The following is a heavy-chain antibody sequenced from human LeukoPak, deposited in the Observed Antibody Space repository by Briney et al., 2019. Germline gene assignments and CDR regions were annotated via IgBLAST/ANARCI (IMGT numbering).Heavy chain of an antibody. Sequence: SVKVSCKASGYTFTGYYMHWVRQAPGQGLEWMGGIIPIFGTANYAQKFQGRVTITADESTSTAYMELSSLRSEDTAVYYCARGASQEEYQLPSYYYYYMDVWGKGTTVTVSS. CDR1: GYTFTGYY. V-gene: IGHV1-69*13. CDR3: ARGASQEEYQLPSYYYYYMDV. D-gene: IGHD2-2*01. CDR2: IIPIFGTA. J-gene: IGHJ6*03.